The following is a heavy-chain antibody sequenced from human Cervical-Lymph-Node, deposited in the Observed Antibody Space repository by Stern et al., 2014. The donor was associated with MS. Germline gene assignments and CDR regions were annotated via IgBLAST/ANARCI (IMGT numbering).Heavy chain of an antibody. Sequence: QLVQSGAEVKKPGESLKISCKLSGYSFTIYYIAWVRQMPGKGLEWMGVIYPYDSDTTYSPSFQGQVTISADKAITAAYLQWSSLRASDTAMYYCARHVQGFDYWGQGTLVTVSS. CDR2: IYPYDSDT. CDR3: ARHVQGFDY. J-gene: IGHJ4*02. V-gene: IGHV5-51*01. CDR1: GYSFTIYY.